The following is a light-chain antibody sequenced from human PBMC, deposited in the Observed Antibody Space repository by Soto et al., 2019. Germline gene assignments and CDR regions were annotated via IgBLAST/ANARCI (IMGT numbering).Light chain of an antibody. CDR3: QQYNNWLT. CDR2: GAS. J-gene: IGKJ4*01. V-gene: IGKV3-15*01. Sequence: EIVMTLSPATLSVSPGERVTLSCRASQNVNNNLAWHQQKPGQTPRLLIWGASTRATGIPERFSGSGSGTEFTLTISSLQSEDSAVYYCQQYNNWLTFGGGTKVEI. CDR1: QNVNNN.